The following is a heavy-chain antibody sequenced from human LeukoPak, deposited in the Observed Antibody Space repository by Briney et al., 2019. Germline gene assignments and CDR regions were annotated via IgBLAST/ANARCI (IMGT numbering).Heavy chain of an antibody. CDR2: IYYSGST. CDR3: ARHFYDSSGYDAFDI. CDR1: GGSISSSSYY. J-gene: IGHJ3*02. Sequence: PSETLSLTCTVSGGSISSSSYYWGWIRQPPGKGLEWIGSIYYSGSTYYNPSLKSRVTISVDTSKNQFSLKLSSVTAADTALYYCARHFYDSSGYDAFDIWGQGTMVTVPS. V-gene: IGHV4-39*07. D-gene: IGHD3-22*01.